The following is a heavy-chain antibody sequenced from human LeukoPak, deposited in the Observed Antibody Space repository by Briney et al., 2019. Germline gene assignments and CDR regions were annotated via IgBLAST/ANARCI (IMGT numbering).Heavy chain of an antibody. J-gene: IGHJ1*01. CDR1: GXSFTSYW. Sequence: PGESLKISCKGSGXSFTSYWIAWVRQMPGKGLEWMGIVNPADSDTRYSPSFQGQVTISVDKSVSTAYLQWSSLQASDTAMYYCATVPRIPAVGNTEYFQYWGQGTLVTVSS. CDR2: VNPADSDT. CDR3: ATVPRIPAVGNTEYFQY. D-gene: IGHD6-13*01. V-gene: IGHV5-51*01.